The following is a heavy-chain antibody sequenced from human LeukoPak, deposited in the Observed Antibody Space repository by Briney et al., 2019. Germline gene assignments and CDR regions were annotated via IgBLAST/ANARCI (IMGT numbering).Heavy chain of an antibody. CDR1: GFTFSGSG. D-gene: IGHD3-10*01. CDR3: AKATHYYGIQASFDY. J-gene: IGHJ4*02. CDR2: ISYDGSNK. V-gene: IGHV3-30*18. Sequence: PGGSLRLSCAASGFTFSGSGMHWVRQAPGKGLEWVAVISYDGSNKYYADSVKGRFTISRDNSKNTLYLQMNSLRAEDTAVYYCAKATHYYGIQASFDYWGQGTLVTVSS.